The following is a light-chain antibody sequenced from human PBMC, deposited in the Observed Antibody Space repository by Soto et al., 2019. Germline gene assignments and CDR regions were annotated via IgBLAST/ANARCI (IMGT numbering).Light chain of an antibody. J-gene: IGLJ2*01. CDR1: SSNIGAGYD. CDR2: GTT. Sequence: QSVLTQPPSVSGAPGQRGTISCTGSSSNIGAGYDIHWYQQLPGRAPKLLIYGTTNRPSGVPDRFSGSKSGTSASLAITGLQADDEADYYCQSYDSSLSGRVFGGGTKVTVL. CDR3: QSYDSSLSGRV. V-gene: IGLV1-40*01.